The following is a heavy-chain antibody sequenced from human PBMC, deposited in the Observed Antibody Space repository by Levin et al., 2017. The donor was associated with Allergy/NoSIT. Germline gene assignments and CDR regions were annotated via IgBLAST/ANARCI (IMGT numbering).Heavy chain of an antibody. CDR2: IIPILGIA. CDR1: GGTFSSYA. CDR3: ASSIVVVTAVLNWFDP. J-gene: IGHJ5*02. D-gene: IGHD2-21*02. V-gene: IGHV1-69*04. Sequence: SGGSLRLSCKASGGTFSSYAISWVRQAPGQGLEWMGRIIPILGIANYAQKFQGRVPITADKSTSTAYMELSSLRSEDTAVYYCASSIVVVTAVLNWFDPWGQGTLVTVSS.